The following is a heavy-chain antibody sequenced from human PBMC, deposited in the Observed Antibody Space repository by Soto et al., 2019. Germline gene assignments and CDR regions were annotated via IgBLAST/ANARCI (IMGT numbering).Heavy chain of an antibody. CDR2: TYYRSKWYN. Sequence: QVQLQLSGPGLLKPSQTLSLTCAISGDSVSSHSAAWNWVRQSPSRGLEWLVRTYYRSKWYNDYAVSVRSRITIIADASKNQFSLQLISVTPDDAAVYYCTRDSPGPSFYCGMDGWGQGTTVTVSS. V-gene: IGHV6-1*02. CDR1: GDSVSSHSAA. CDR3: TRDSPGPSFYCGMDG. J-gene: IGHJ6*02.